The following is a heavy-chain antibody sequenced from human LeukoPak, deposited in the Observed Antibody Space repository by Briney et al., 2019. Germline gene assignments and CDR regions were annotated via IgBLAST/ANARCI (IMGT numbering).Heavy chain of an antibody. CDR3: ARADWVAAAGRRGYYFDY. CDR2: IIPIFGTA. V-gene: IGHV1-69*06. Sequence: ASVKVSCKASGGTFSSYAISWVRQAPGQGLEWMGGIIPIFGTANYAQKFQGRVTITADKSTSTAYMELSSLRSEDTAVYYCARADWVAAAGRRGYYFDYWGQGTQVTVSS. J-gene: IGHJ4*02. CDR1: GGTFSSYA. D-gene: IGHD6-13*01.